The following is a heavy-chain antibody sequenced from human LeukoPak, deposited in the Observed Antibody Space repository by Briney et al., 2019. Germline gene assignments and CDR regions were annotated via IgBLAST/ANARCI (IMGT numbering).Heavy chain of an antibody. D-gene: IGHD3-9*01. CDR2: TYYRSKWYN. Sequence: SQTLSLTCAISGDSVSSNSAAWNWIRQSPSRGLEWLGRTYYRSKWYNDYAVSVKSRITINPDTSKNQFSLQLNSVTPEDTAVYYCARHSSSYYDILTGYYNQRGGYFDYWGQGTLVTVSS. CDR1: GDSVSSNSAA. CDR3: ARHSSSYYDILTGYYNQRGGYFDY. J-gene: IGHJ4*02. V-gene: IGHV6-1*01.